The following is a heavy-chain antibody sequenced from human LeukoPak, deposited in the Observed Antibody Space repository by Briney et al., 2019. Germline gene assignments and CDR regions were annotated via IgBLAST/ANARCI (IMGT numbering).Heavy chain of an antibody. V-gene: IGHV2-5*02. D-gene: IGHD4-17*01. CDR2: IYWDNNK. CDR3: AHYGDYRFLYYFDH. Sequence: ESGPTLVKPTQTLTLTCTFSGFSLTTSGVGVGWIRQPPGKALEWLAPIYWDNNKLYSPSLRSRLTIAKDTSKNQVVLTMTNMEPVDTATYSCAHYGDYRFLYYFDHWGQGTLVTVSS. J-gene: IGHJ4*02. CDR1: GFSLTTSGVG.